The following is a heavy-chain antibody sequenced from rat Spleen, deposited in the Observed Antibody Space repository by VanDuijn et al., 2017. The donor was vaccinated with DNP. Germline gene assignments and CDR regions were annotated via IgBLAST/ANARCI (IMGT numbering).Heavy chain of an antibody. D-gene: IGHD4-3*01. V-gene: IGHV5-31*01. Sequence: EVQLVESGGGPVRPGRSLKLSCVASGFIFSNYWMTWIRQAPGKGLEWVASISNTGDNTYYSDSVKGRFTISRDNAKSTLYLQMDSLGSEDTATYYCARYSWLNSGYEGAYVMDAWGQGASVTVSS. CDR1: GFIFSNYW. J-gene: IGHJ4*01. CDR3: ARYSWLNSGYEGAYVMDA. CDR2: ISNTGDNT.